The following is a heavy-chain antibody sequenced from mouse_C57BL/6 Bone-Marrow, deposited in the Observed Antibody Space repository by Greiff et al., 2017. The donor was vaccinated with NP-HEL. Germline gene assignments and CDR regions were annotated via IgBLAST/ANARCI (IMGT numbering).Heavy chain of an antibody. CDR1: GYTFTSYW. CDR2: IDPNSGGT. V-gene: IGHV1-72*01. J-gene: IGHJ4*01. D-gene: IGHD2-3*01. CDR3: ARRGRWLLPYAMDY. Sequence: QVQLKQPGAELVKPGASVKLSCKASGYTFTSYWMHWVKQRPGRGLEWIGRIDPNSGGTKYNEKFKSKATLTVDKPSSTAYMQLSSLTSEDSAVYYCARRGRWLLPYAMDYWGQGTSVTVSS.